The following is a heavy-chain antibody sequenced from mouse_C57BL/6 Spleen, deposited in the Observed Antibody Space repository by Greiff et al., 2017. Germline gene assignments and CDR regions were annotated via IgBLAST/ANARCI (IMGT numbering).Heavy chain of an antibody. CDR2: IDPSDSYT. CDR3: ARGDYYGSTLDY. V-gene: IGHV1-59*01. Sequence: QIQLQQPGAELVRPGTSVKLSCKASGYTFTSYWMHWVKQRPGQGLEWIGVIDPSDSYTNYNQKFKGKATLTVDTSSSTAYMQLSSLTSEDSAVYYGARGDYYGSTLDYWGQGTTLTVSS. D-gene: IGHD1-1*01. J-gene: IGHJ2*01. CDR1: GYTFTSYW.